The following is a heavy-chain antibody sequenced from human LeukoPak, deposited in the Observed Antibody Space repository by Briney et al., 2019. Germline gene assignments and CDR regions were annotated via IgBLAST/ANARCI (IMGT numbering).Heavy chain of an antibody. CDR3: TPEVWELQGASDI. J-gene: IGHJ3*02. CDR2: IKEDGSEE. CDR1: GFPFNTYW. Sequence: GGSPRLSCAASGFPFNTYWMTWVRQAPGKGLEWVANIKEDGSEEHYVDSVKGRFTISRDNAKNSLYLQMNSLRAADTAVYYCTPEVWELQGASDIWGQGTMVTVSS. V-gene: IGHV3-7*01. D-gene: IGHD1-26*01.